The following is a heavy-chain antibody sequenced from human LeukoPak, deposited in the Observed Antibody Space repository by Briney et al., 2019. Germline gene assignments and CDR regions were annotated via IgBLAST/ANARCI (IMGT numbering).Heavy chain of an antibody. CDR3: ARGGRSVAQAFDI. CDR2: ISWNSGSI. V-gene: IGHV3-9*01. D-gene: IGHD5/OR15-5a*01. J-gene: IGHJ3*02. CDR1: GFTFDDYA. Sequence: GRSLRLSCAASGFTFDDYAMHWVRQAPGKGLEWVSGISWNSGSIGYADSVKGRFTISRDNAKNSLYLQMNSLRAEDTAVYYCARGGRSVAQAFDIWGQGTMVTVSS.